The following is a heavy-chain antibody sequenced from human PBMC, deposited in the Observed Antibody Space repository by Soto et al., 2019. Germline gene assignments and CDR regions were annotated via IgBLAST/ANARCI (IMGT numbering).Heavy chain of an antibody. V-gene: IGHV4-39*01. CDR1: GGSISTSGSY. J-gene: IGHJ5*02. Sequence: SETLSLTCNVSGGSISTSGSYWAWIRQPPGKGLEWLANIFYSGSTYYNPSLASRVTVSVDTSKNEFSLKLRSVTAADTAVYYCARQPTTGDTDLWFDPWGQGTLLTVSS. CDR3: ARQPTTGDTDLWFDP. CDR2: IFYSGST. D-gene: IGHD2-21*01.